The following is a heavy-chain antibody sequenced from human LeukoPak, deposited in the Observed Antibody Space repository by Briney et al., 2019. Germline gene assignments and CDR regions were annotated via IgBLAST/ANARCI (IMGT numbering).Heavy chain of an antibody. CDR2: IYNSGGT. CDR3: ARDRSDSSARGWYSDL. Sequence: SETLSLTCTVSGGSISSYYWSWIRQPPGKGLEWIAYIYNSGGTNCNPSLKSRVTISVDTSKNQFSLKLSSVTVADTAVYYCARDRSDSSARGWYSDLWGRGTLVTVSS. V-gene: IGHV4-59*01. J-gene: IGHJ2*01. D-gene: IGHD3-22*01. CDR1: GGSISSYY.